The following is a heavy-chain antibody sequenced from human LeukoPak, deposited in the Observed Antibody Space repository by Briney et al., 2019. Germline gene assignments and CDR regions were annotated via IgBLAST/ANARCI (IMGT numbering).Heavy chain of an antibody. CDR2: INPNSGDT. V-gene: IGHV1-2*06. Sequence: ASVKVSCKASGYTFTAYHMHWVRQAPGQGLEWMGRINPNSGDTNYAQKFQGRVTMTRDTSISTAYMELSRLRSDDTAVYYCARASDDLYYFDYWGQGTLVTVSS. J-gene: IGHJ4*02. CDR3: ARASDDLYYFDY. CDR1: GYTFTAYH.